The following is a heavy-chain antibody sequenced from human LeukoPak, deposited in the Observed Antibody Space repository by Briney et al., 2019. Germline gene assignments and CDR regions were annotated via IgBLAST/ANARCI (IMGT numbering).Heavy chain of an antibody. CDR3: AIMHRYYDGSSYWVQ. J-gene: IGHJ4*02. D-gene: IGHD3-22*01. Sequence: GSLRLSCAASGFTFSSYAMSWVRQAPGKGLEWVAGISTSSGSTSYADSVKGRFTISRDNPRNTLYMQMNSLRAEDTAVYYCAIMHRYYDGSSYWVQWGQGTLVTVSS. V-gene: IGHV3-23*01. CDR1: GFTFSSYA. CDR2: ISTSSGST.